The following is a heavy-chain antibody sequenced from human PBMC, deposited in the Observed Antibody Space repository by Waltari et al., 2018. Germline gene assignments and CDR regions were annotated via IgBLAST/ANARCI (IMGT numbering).Heavy chain of an antibody. V-gene: IGHV3-23*01. Sequence: EVQLLESGGGLVQPGGSLRLSCGVSGFSFSSYAMSWVRQAPGKGLEWVSSSGGSGDRTYYADSVKGRFSISRDNSKNTLDLQMHSLRADDTAIYYCARDVVVVAASDYFDYWGQGTLVTVSS. CDR2: SGGSGDRT. CDR3: ARDVVVVAASDYFDY. CDR1: GFSFSSYA. D-gene: IGHD2-15*01. J-gene: IGHJ4*02.